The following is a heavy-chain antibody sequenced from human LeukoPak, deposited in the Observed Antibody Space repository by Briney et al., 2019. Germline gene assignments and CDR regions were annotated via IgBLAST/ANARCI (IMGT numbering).Heavy chain of an antibody. CDR2: ISGSGGST. CDR1: GFTFSSYG. D-gene: IGHD3-22*01. J-gene: IGHJ6*03. Sequence: GGTLRLSCAASGFTFSSYGMSWVRQAPGKGLEWVSAISGSGGSTYYADSVKGRFTISRDNSKNTLYLQMNSLRAEDTAVYYCARVYYHAADSSGYYYLTLGYYYYYMDVWGKGTTVTVSS. CDR3: ARVYYHAADSSGYYYLTLGYYYYYMDV. V-gene: IGHV3-23*01.